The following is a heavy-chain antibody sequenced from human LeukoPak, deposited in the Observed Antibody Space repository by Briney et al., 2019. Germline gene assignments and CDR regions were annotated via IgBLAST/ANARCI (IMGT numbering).Heavy chain of an antibody. CDR2: IYTLGST. J-gene: IGHJ5*02. Sequence: PSETLSLTRTVSGGSISSGGFYWSWIRQPAGKGLEWIGRIYTLGSTNYNPSLKSRVPISVDTSKNQFSLKLSSVTAADTAVYYGAREETDGDNNWFDPWGQGTLVTVSS. V-gene: IGHV4-61*02. CDR1: GGSISSGGFY. D-gene: IGHD4-23*01. CDR3: AREETDGDNNWFDP.